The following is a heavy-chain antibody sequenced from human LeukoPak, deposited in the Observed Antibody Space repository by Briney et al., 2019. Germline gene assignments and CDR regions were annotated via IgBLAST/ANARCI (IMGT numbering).Heavy chain of an antibody. CDR1: GYTFTSYG. CDR2: ISAYNGNT. D-gene: IGHD6-19*01. J-gene: IGHJ6*02. Sequence: ASVKVSCKASGYTFTSYGISWVRQAPGQGLEWMGWISAYNGNTNYAQKLQGRVTMTTDTSTSTGYMELRSLRSDDTAVYYCARDSSGWYKEVDYYYYYGMDVWGQGTTVTVSS. CDR3: ARDSSGWYKEVDYYYYYGMDV. V-gene: IGHV1-18*01.